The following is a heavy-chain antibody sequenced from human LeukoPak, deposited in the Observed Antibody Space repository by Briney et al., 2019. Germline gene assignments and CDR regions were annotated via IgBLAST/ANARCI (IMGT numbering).Heavy chain of an antibody. CDR1: GFTFSSYA. V-gene: IGHV3-23*01. CDR3: AKDYSGLLLDYYGTDV. D-gene: IGHD2-21*02. J-gene: IGHJ6*02. Sequence: GGSLRLSCAASGFTFSSYAMSWVRQAPGKGLEWVSAISGGGGSTYYADSVKGRFTISRDNSKNTLYLQMNSLRAEDTAVYYCAKDYSGLLLDYYGTDVWGQGTTVAVSS. CDR2: ISGGGGST.